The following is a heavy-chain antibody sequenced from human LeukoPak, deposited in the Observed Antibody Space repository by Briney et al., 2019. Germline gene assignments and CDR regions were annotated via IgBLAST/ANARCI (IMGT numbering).Heavy chain of an antibody. Sequence: SETLSLTCTVSGGSISSSSYYWSWIRQPAGKGLEWIGRIYTSGSTNYNPSLKSRVTISVDTSKNQFSLKLSSVTAADTAVYYCARGVRHYYGSGSHDYWGQGTLVTVSS. D-gene: IGHD3-10*01. J-gene: IGHJ4*02. CDR1: GGSISSSSYY. CDR3: ARGVRHYYGSGSHDY. CDR2: IYTSGST. V-gene: IGHV4-61*02.